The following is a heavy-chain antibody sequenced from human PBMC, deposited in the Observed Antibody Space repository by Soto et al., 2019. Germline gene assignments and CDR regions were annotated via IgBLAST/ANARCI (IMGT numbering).Heavy chain of an antibody. Sequence: PGGSLRLSCAASGFTFSSYSMNWVRQAPGKGLEWVGFIRSRSYGGTTEYAASVKGRFTISRDDSKSTAYLQMNSLKTEDTAVYYCSRFRGQWLGTPFDYWGQGTPVTVSS. J-gene: IGHJ4*02. D-gene: IGHD6-19*01. CDR1: GFTFSSYS. V-gene: IGHV3-49*04. CDR2: IRSRSYGGTT. CDR3: SRFRGQWLGTPFDY.